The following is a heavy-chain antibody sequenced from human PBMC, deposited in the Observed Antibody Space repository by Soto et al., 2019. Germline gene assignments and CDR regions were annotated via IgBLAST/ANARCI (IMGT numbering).Heavy chain of an antibody. V-gene: IGHV1-2*02. CDR3: ARESGGATATLDYYYFHMDV. J-gene: IGHJ6*03. CDR2: INPNGGVT. CDR1: GDSFNDYY. Sequence: VQLVQSGAEVKKPGASVKVSCKTSGDSFNDYYIHWVRQAPGQGLEWMGWINPNGGVTKYAQKFRGRVTVSRDTSIRTVYMELSSLRSDDTAVYYCARESGGATATLDYYYFHMDVWGKGTTVTVSS. D-gene: IGHD5-12*01.